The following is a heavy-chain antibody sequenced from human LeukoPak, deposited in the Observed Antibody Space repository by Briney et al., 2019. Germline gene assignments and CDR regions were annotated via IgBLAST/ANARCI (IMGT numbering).Heavy chain of an antibody. CDR2: INPNSGGT. J-gene: IGHJ5*02. CDR3: ARDIVMVTYWFDP. V-gene: IGHV1-2*02. CDR1: GYTFTGYY. Sequence: ASVKVSCKASGYTFTGYYMHWVRQAPGQGLEWMGWINPNSGGTNYAQKFQGRVTMTRDTSISTAYMELSRLRSDDAAVYYCARDIVMVTYWFDPWGQGTLVTVSS. D-gene: IGHD5-18*01.